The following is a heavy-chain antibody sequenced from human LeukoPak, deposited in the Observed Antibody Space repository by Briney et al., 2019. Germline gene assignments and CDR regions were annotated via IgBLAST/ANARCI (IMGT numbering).Heavy chain of an antibody. CDR3: ASHWGRDYFDY. CDR1: GFTVSSNY. V-gene: IGHV3-66*04. J-gene: IGHJ4*02. CDR2: IYSGGST. Sequence: GGSPRLSCAASGFTVSSNYMSWVRQAPGKGLEWVSVIYSGGSTYYADSVKGRFTISRDNSKNTLYLQMNSLRAEDTAVYYCASHWGRDYFDYWGQGTLVTVSS. D-gene: IGHD3-16*01.